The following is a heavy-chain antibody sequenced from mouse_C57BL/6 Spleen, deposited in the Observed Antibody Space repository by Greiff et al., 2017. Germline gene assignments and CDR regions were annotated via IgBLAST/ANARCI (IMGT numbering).Heavy chain of an antibody. CDR3: SRGGVWRGAMDY. CDR2: IHPNSGST. CDR1: GYTFTSYW. J-gene: IGHJ4*01. Sequence: QVQLQQPGAELVKPGASVKLSCKASGYTFTSYWMHWVKQRPGQGLEWIGMIHPNSGSTNYNEKFKSKATLTVDKSSSTAYMQLSSLTSEDSAVYYCSRGGVWRGAMDYWGQGTSVTVSS. V-gene: IGHV1-64*01.